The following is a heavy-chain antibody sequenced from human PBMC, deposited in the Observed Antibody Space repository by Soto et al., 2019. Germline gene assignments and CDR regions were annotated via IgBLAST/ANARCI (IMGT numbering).Heavy chain of an antibody. V-gene: IGHV3-23*01. Sequence: EVPLLESGGNLVQPGRSQRLSCAASGFTFSSYAMSWVRQAPGKGLEWVSSIDGSGGDIYYADSVKGRFTISRDNSKNTLYLQMNRLRAEDTAIYYCAKDRGAFGGIIGTLDSWGQGTLVTVSS. J-gene: IGHJ4*02. D-gene: IGHD3-16*02. CDR3: AKDRGAFGGIIGTLDS. CDR1: GFTFSSYA. CDR2: IDGSGGDI.